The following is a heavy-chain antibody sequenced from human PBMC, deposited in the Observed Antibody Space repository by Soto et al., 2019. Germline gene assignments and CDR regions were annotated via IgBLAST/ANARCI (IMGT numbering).Heavy chain of an antibody. CDR1: GYAFSKYG. D-gene: IGHD3-16*01. Sequence: QLQLVQSGAEVERPGASVRVSCKAYGYAFSKYGISWIRQAPGQGLEWMGWIRPDNGDTNYAQKFQGRVTMTTDTSSNTAYMELRSLRSDDTAVYYCATSYVSGFDPWGQGTLVSVSS. J-gene: IGHJ5*02. V-gene: IGHV1-18*04. CDR2: IRPDNGDT. CDR3: ATSYVSGFDP.